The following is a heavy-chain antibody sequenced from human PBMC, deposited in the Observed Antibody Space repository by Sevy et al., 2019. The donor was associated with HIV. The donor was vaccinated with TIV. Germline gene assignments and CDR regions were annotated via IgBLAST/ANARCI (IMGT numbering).Heavy chain of an antibody. CDR3: AREDVVVPAATRYYYGRDV. D-gene: IGHD2-2*01. CDR2: ISSSSSYI. J-gene: IGHJ6*02. Sequence: GGSLRLSCAASGFTFSSYSMNWVRQAPGKGLEWVSSISSSSSYIYYADSVKGRFTISRDNAKNSLYLQMDNLRSEDTDVYYCAREDVVVPAATRYYYGRDVCGQGTTVTVSS. V-gene: IGHV3-21*01. CDR1: GFTFSSYS.